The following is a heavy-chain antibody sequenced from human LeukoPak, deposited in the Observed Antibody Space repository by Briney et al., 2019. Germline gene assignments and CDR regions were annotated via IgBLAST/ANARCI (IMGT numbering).Heavy chain of an antibody. V-gene: IGHV3-23*01. CDR3: AKGTAVADIHFDY. J-gene: IGHJ4*02. Sequence: GGSLRLSCAASGFTFSTYAMSWVRQAPGKGLEWVSSITGTSGNIYSADSVRGRFSISRDNSKNMLYLQMNSLRAEDTAVYYCAKGTAVADIHFDYWGQGTLVTVSS. CDR2: ITGTSGNI. D-gene: IGHD6-19*01. CDR1: GFTFSTYA.